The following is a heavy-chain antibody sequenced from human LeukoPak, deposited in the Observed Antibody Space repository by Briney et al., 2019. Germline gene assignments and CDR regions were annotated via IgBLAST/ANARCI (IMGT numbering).Heavy chain of an antibody. J-gene: IGHJ3*02. D-gene: IGHD3-3*01. V-gene: IGHV3-30*02. Sequence: GGSLRLSCAASGFTFSSYGMHWVRQAPGKGLEWVAFIRYDGSNKYYADSVKGRFTISRDNSKNALYLQMNSLRAEDTAVYYCAKASSITIFGVASDDAFDIWGQGTMVTVSS. CDR3: AKASSITIFGVASDDAFDI. CDR1: GFTFSSYG. CDR2: IRYDGSNK.